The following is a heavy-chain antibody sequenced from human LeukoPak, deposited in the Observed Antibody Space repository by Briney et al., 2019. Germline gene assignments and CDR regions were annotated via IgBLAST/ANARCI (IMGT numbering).Heavy chain of an antibody. CDR2: IYYGGST. Sequence: SETLSLTCTVSGGSISSGDYYWSWIRQPPGKGLEWIGYIYYGGSTYYNPSLKSRVTISVDTSKNQFSLKLSSVTAADTAVYYCARYTATTVTFDYWGQGTLVTVSS. CDR1: GGSISSGDYY. V-gene: IGHV4-30-4*01. CDR3: ARYTATTVTFDY. D-gene: IGHD4-17*01. J-gene: IGHJ4*02.